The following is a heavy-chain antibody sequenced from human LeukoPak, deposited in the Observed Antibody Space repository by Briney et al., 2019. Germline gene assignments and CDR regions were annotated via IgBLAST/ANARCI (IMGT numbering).Heavy chain of an antibody. CDR3: AKDQPVRNTLGGVWPGVYSFDY. CDR1: VFTFSIYA. J-gene: IGHJ4*02. V-gene: IGHV3-23*01. CDR2: ICGSVGVT. Sequence: GASLRLSCAASVFTFSIYAMSCGRQAPGKGLEWVSAICGSVGVTYYADSVKGRFTISRDNSKNTLYLQMNRLRAEDTAVYSCAKDQPVRNTLGGVWPGVYSFDYWGQGTLVTVSS. D-gene: IGHD3-10*01.